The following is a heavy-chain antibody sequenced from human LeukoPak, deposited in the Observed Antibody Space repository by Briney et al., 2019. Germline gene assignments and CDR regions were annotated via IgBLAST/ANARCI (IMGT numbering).Heavy chain of an antibody. V-gene: IGHV1-8*01. Sequence: ASVKVSCKASGYTFTSYDINWVRQATGQGLEWMGWMNPNSGNTGYAQKFQGRVTMTRNTSISTAYMELSSLRSEDTAVYYCARGGKATVTFYYYYYGMDVWGQGTMVTVSS. D-gene: IGHD4-17*01. CDR1: GYTFTSYD. CDR3: ARGGKATVTFYYYYYGMDV. J-gene: IGHJ6*02. CDR2: MNPNSGNT.